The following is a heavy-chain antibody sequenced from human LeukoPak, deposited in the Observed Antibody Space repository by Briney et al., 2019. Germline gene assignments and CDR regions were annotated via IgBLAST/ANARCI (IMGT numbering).Heavy chain of an antibody. CDR3: ARHSFFSYYMDV. CDR1: GGSISSSSYY. CDR2: IYYSGST. V-gene: IGHV4-39*01. D-gene: IGHD3-3*02. J-gene: IGHJ6*03. Sequence: SETLSLTCTVSGGSISSSSYYWGWIRQPPGKGLEWIGSIYYSGSTYYNPSLKSRVTISVDTSKNQFSLKLSSVTAADTAVYYCARHSFFSYYMDVWGKGTTVTISS.